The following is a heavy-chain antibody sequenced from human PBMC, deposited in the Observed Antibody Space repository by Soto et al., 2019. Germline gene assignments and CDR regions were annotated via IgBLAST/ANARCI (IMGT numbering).Heavy chain of an antibody. CDR3: SRGDIAAETFFYSYGMDL. J-gene: IGHJ6*02. D-gene: IGHD6-13*01. CDR2: INGDATST. Sequence: QLVESGGGLVQPGGSLRLSCAASGFTLNNYWMHWVRHAPGMGLVWVSRINGDATSTSYADSVKGRFTISRDNARNTLYLQMNSLRAEDTALYYCSRGDIAAETFFYSYGMDLWGQGTTVTGS. CDR1: GFTLNNYW. V-gene: IGHV3-74*01.